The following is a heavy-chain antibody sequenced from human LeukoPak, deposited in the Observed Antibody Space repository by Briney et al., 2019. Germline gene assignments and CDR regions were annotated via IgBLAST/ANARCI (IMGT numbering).Heavy chain of an antibody. D-gene: IGHD3-10*01. J-gene: IGHJ5*02. Sequence: GGSLRLSCAASGFIFSDYYMSWIRQAPGKGLEWVLYISSSGSTIYADSVKGRFTISRDNAKNTLYLQMNSLRAEDTVIYYCARAVTYFYGSVTYDWFDPWGQGTLVTVSS. V-gene: IGHV3-11*04. CDR3: ARAVTYFYGSVTYDWFDP. CDR1: GFIFSDYY. CDR2: ISSSGSTI.